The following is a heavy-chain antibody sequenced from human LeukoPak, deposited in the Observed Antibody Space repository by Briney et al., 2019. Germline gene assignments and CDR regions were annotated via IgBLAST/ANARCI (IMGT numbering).Heavy chain of an antibody. J-gene: IGHJ5*02. D-gene: IGHD2-15*01. CDR1: GYIFPDYG. V-gene: IGHV1-18*01. CDR3: AREGWDCSGGSCYPYNWFDP. CDR2: ISTYNGNT. Sequence: ASVKVSCKASGYIFPDYGISWVRQAPGEGLEWMGWISTYNGNTNYAQKFQGRVTMTIDTSTSTAYMELRSLRSEDTAVYYCAREGWDCSGGSCYPYNWFDPWGQGTLVTVSS.